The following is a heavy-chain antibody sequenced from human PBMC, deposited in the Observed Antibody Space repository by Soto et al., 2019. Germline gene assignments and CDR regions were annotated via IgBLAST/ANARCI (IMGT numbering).Heavy chain of an antibody. D-gene: IGHD2-15*01. V-gene: IGHV4-4*07. Sequence: SETLPDTYPVSGGLMNRYCWSWIRQPPWKGLGWFGRVYSSGTTDYTPSLNSRATRSVETSKNQFSLKLSSVTAADTAVYYCAREIAPYSYGEGYWAQGLQVTVS. CDR3: AREIAPYSYGEGY. J-gene: IGHJ4*02. CDR2: VYSSGTT. CDR1: GGLMNRYC.